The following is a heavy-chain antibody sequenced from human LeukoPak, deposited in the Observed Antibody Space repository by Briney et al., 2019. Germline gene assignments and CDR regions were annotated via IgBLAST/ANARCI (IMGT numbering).Heavy chain of an antibody. D-gene: IGHD2-2*01. CDR1: GYTFTGYY. V-gene: IGHV1-2*02. J-gene: IGHJ5*02. CDR2: INPNSGDT. Sequence: ASVKVSCKASGYTFTGYYMHWVRQAPGQRLEWMEWINPNSGDTNYAQKFQGRVTMTRDTSISTAYMELSRLRSDDTAVYYCARGYYSITTCYDWFDPWGQGTLVTVSS. CDR3: ARGYYSITTCYDWFDP.